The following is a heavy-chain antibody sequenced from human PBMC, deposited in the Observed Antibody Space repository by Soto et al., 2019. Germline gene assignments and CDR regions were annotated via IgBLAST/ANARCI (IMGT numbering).Heavy chain of an antibody. J-gene: IGHJ4*02. V-gene: IGHV3-53*01. Sequence: EVQLVESGGGLIQPGGSLRLSCAASGFTVSSNYMSWVRQAPGKGLEWVSVIYSGGSTYYADSVKGRFTISRDNSKNTLYLQMNSLRAEDTAVYYCARENTDSSGYLGIDYWGQGTLGTVSS. D-gene: IGHD3-22*01. CDR2: IYSGGST. CDR1: GFTVSSNY. CDR3: ARENTDSSGYLGIDY.